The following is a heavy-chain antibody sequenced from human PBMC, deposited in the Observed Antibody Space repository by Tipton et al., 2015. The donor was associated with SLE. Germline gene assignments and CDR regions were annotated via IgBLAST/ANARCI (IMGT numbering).Heavy chain of an antibody. CDR3: AGIRFLEWAPGGC. CDR1: GGSFNGYY. J-gene: IGHJ4*02. V-gene: IGHV4-34*01. CDR2: INHTGST. D-gene: IGHD3-3*01. Sequence: GLVKPSETLSLTCAVYGGSFNGYYWSWIRQPPGKGLEWIGEINHTGSTNYNPSLKSRVTISVDTSNNQFSLKLTSVTAADTAVYYCAGIRFLEWAPGGCWGQGTLVTVSS.